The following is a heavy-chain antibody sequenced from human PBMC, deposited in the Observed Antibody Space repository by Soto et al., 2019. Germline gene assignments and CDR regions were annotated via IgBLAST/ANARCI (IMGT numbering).Heavy chain of an antibody. V-gene: IGHV3-23*01. CDR1: GFTFSSYA. D-gene: IGHD2-2*01. J-gene: IGHJ6*04. CDR2: ISGRGGST. Sequence: GGSLRLSCAASGFTFSSYAMTWVRQAPGKGLEWVSTISGRGGSTYYADSVKGRFTITRDNSKNTLYLQMNSLRAEDTAVYYCAKDRYQLLPSMDVWGKGTTVTVSS. CDR3: AKDRYQLLPSMDV.